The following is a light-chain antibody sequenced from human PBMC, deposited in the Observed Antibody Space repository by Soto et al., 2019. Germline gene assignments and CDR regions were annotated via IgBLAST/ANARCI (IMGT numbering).Light chain of an antibody. J-gene: IGKJ4*01. CDR3: QQYNNWPPLT. CDR1: QSVSSN. V-gene: IGKV3-15*01. Sequence: EIVVTQSPATLSVSPGERATLSCRASQSVSSNLAWYQQKPGQAPRLLIYGASTRATGIPARFSGSGSGTEFTLTIGSLQSEDFAVDYCQQYNNWPPLTFGGGTKVDSK. CDR2: GAS.